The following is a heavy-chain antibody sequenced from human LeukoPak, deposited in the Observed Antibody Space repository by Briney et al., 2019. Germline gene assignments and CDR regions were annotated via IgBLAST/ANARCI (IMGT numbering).Heavy chain of an antibody. CDR2: ISSSSDYI. CDR1: GFTFSSST. D-gene: IGHD4/OR15-4a*01. V-gene: IGHV3-21*01. CDR3: VRIPNSANFPNWFDP. Sequence: GGSLRPSCAASGFTFSSSTMNWVRRAPGKGLEWVSSISSSSDYIYYADSVKGRFTISRDNAKNSLYLQMNSLRAEDTAVYYCVRIPNSANFPNWFDPWGRGTLVTVSS. J-gene: IGHJ5*02.